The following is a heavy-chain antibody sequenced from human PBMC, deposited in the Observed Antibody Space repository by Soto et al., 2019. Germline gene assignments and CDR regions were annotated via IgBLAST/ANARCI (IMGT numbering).Heavy chain of an antibody. Sequence: PGGSLRLSCSASGFTFSYFGMHWVRQPPGKGLEFVSSISSTTNSTYYADSVKGRFTISRDNAKNSLYLEMSSLRAEDTAVYYCARESEDLTSNFDYWGQGTLVTVSS. CDR3: ARESEDLTSNFDY. CDR1: GFTFSYFG. CDR2: ISSTTNST. J-gene: IGHJ4*02. V-gene: IGHV3-21*06.